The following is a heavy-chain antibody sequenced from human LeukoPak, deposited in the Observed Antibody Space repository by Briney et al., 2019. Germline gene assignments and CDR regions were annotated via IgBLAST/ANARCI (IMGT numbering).Heavy chain of an antibody. Sequence: GESLKISCKGSGYSFTSYWISWVRQMPGKGLEWMGRIDPSDSYTNYSPPFQGHVTISADKSISTAYLQWSSLKASDTATYYCARLREGRRGYSGYDSDYWGQGTLVTVSS. CDR2: IDPSDSYT. CDR1: GYSFTSYW. V-gene: IGHV5-10-1*01. D-gene: IGHD5-12*01. J-gene: IGHJ4*02. CDR3: ARLREGRRGYSGYDSDY.